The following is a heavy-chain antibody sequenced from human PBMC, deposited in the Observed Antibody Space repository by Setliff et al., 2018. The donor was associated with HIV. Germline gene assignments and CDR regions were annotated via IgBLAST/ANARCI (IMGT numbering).Heavy chain of an antibody. J-gene: IGHJ2*01. CDR1: GGTFSHYM. Sequence: SVKVSCKASGGTFSHYMIIWVRQAPGQGLEWVGVITPIGTTNFAQTFQGRVTITADESKDTVEMELSSLTSEDTAVYYCARDDHYYDMGSILSDWFFDLWDRGTLVTVSS. V-gene: IGHV1-69*13. D-gene: IGHD3-22*01. CDR3: ARDDHYYDMGSILSDWFFDL. CDR2: ITPIGTT.